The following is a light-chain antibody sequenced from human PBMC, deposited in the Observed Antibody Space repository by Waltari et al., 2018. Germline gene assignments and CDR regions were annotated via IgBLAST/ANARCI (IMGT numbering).Light chain of an antibody. Sequence: DAVLTQSPLSLTVTLGQPASIPCRASQSLVFRNGNTYLNWFHQRPGQPPRRLIYKVSNRDSGVPDRFSGSVSGPDFTLKISRVEAEDVGGVYYCMQGTHWPYTFGQGTKLDIK. CDR2: KVS. V-gene: IGKV2-30*01. CDR1: QSLVFRNGNTY. CDR3: MQGTHWPYT. J-gene: IGKJ2*01.